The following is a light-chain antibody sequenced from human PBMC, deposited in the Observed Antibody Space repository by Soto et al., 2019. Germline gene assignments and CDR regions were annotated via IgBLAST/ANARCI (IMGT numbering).Light chain of an antibody. CDR3: YSYARSSTWV. V-gene: IGLV2-23*02. CDR2: DVS. Sequence: QSVLTQPASVSGSPGQSITISCTGTSSDVGGYNLVSWYQQHPGKAPKLIISDVSKRPSGVSSRFSVSKSGSTASLTISRLPAEDEALYYCYSYARSSTWVCGGGTKLHVL. CDR1: SSDVGGYNL. J-gene: IGLJ3*02.